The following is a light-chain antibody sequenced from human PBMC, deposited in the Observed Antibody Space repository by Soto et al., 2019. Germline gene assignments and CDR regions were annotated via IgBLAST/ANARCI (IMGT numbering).Light chain of an antibody. Sequence: EIVMTQSPATLSVSPGERVTLSCRSSQVIRSSLAWYQQKPGPAPRLLIYGASFMATGVPATFSGSGSGTEFTLSISSLQSEHIGVYSSPHDSSWPLPFAGGTKVDIK. CDR2: GAS. CDR1: QVIRSS. CDR3: PHDSSWPLP. J-gene: IGKJ4*02. V-gene: IGKV3-15*01.